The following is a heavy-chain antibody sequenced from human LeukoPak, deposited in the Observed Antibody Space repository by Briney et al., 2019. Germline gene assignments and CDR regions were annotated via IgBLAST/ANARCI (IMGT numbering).Heavy chain of an antibody. CDR1: GYTFTRDY. J-gene: IGHJ4*02. CDR3: ARNFYLDSSGYYHY. D-gene: IGHD3-22*01. Sequence: ASGKVSCKASGYTFTRDYMHWVRQSPGQGLEGLGCINPNSGGTNYAQKFQGRVTMTKYTSISTAYMELSRLRSDDTAVYYCARNFYLDSSGYYHYWGEGTLVTVSS. CDR2: INPNSGGT. V-gene: IGHV1-2*02.